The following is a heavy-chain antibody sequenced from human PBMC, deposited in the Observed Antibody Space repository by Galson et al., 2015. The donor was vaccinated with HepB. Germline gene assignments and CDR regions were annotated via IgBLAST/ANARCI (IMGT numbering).Heavy chain of an antibody. D-gene: IGHD3-10*01. Sequence: SVKVSCKVSGYTLTELSMHWVRQAPGKGLEWMGGFDPEDGETIYAQKFQGRVTMTEDTSTDTAYMELSSLRSEDTAVYYCATGPPEIARVYYYGFLYWGQGALVTVSS. J-gene: IGHJ4*02. CDR1: GYTLTELS. V-gene: IGHV1-24*01. CDR2: FDPEDGET. CDR3: ATGPPEIARVYYYGFLY.